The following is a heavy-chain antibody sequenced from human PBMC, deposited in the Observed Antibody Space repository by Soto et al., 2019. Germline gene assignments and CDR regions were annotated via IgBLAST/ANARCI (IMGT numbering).Heavy chain of an antibody. CDR1: GGTFSSYA. D-gene: IGHD2-21*02. V-gene: IGHV1-69*12. CDR2: IIPIFGTA. J-gene: IGHJ2*01. Sequence: QVQLVQSGAEVKKPGSSVKVSCKASGGTFSSYAISWVRQAPGQGLEWMGGIIPIFGTANYAQKFQGRVTITADESTSSAYMELGSLRSEDTAVYYCAACGGDCPIRYWYFDLWGRGTLVTVSS. CDR3: AACGGDCPIRYWYFDL.